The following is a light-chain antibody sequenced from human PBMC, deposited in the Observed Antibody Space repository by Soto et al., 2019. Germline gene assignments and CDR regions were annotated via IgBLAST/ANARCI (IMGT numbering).Light chain of an antibody. CDR2: EDS. V-gene: IGLV3-10*01. CDR3: YSTDTSGNHRGV. Sequence: SYELTQPPSVSVSPGQTARITCSGDALPKTYAYWSQQKSGQAPVLVIYEDSKRPSGIPERFSGSSSGTMATLTISGAQVEDEADYYCYSTDTSGNHRGVFGGGTKVTVL. CDR1: ALPKTY. J-gene: IGLJ3*02.